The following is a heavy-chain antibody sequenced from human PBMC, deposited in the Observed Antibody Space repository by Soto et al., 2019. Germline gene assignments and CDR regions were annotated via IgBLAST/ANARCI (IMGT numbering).Heavy chain of an antibody. Sequence: GGSLRLSCAASGFTFSSYGMHWVRQAPGKGLEWVAVIWYDGSNKYYADSVKGRFTISRDNSKNTLYLQMNSLRAEDTAVYYCAREQEVAAPPVRSSYYGMDVWGQGTTVTVSS. D-gene: IGHD6-13*01. CDR2: IWYDGSNK. J-gene: IGHJ6*02. CDR3: AREQEVAAPPVRSSYYGMDV. V-gene: IGHV3-33*01. CDR1: GFTFSSYG.